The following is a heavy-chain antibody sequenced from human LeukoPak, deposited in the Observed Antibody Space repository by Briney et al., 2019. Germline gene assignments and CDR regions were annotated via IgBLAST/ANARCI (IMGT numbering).Heavy chain of an antibody. CDR3: AKGPHYYGSGSSAPFDY. Sequence: GGSLRLSCAASRFTFSSYAMSWVRQAPGKGLEWVSAISGSGGSTYYADSVKGRFTISRDNSKNTLYLQMNSLRAEDTAVYYCAKGPHYYGSGSSAPFDYWGQGTLVTVSS. V-gene: IGHV3-23*01. CDR1: RFTFSSYA. CDR2: ISGSGGST. J-gene: IGHJ4*02. D-gene: IGHD3-10*01.